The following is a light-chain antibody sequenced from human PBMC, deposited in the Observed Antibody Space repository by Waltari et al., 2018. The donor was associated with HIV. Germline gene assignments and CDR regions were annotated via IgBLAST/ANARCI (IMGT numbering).Light chain of an antibody. V-gene: IGLV1-40*01. Sequence: QSVLTQPPSVSGAPGQRVTISCTGSNSNIGAAYAVPWFQQLPGTAPKLVNYGNNNRPSGVPDRFSGSKSGTSASLAISGLQAEDEADYYCQSYDSSLSGSVFGGGTKLTVL. CDR2: GNN. CDR1: NSNIGAAYA. CDR3: QSYDSSLSGSV. J-gene: IGLJ2*01.